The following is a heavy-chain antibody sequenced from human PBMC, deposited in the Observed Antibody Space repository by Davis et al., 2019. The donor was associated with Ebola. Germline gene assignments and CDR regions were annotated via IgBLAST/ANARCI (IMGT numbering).Heavy chain of an antibody. D-gene: IGHD6-13*01. CDR3: ARGQTWAAGMGRLGY. CDR2: INPDSGNT. V-gene: IGHV1-8*01. Sequence: ASVKVSCKASGYTFTSYDFNWVRQATGQGLEWMGWINPDSGNTGYAWKFQGRVTMTRDTSINTVYMELSGLAFDDTAVYYCARGQTWAAGMGRLGYWGQGTLVTVSS. J-gene: IGHJ4*02. CDR1: GYTFTSYD.